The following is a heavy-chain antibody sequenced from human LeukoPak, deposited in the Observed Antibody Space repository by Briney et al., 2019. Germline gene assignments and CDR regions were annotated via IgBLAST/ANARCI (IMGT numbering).Heavy chain of an antibody. J-gene: IGHJ2*01. CDR2: ISSSGSPI. Sequence: PGGSLRLSCAASGFTFSDYYMSWVRQAPGKGLEWVSYISSSGSPIYDADSVKGRFSIPRDNANKSLFLQMSGLRGEDTAVYYCARVMYNWYFDLWGRGTLVTVSS. V-gene: IGHV3-11*01. D-gene: IGHD2-8*02. CDR1: GFTFSDYY. CDR3: ARVMYNWYFDL.